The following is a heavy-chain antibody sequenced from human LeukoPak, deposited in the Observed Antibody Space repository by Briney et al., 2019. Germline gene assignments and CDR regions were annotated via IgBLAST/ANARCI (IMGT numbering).Heavy chain of an antibody. D-gene: IGHD1-26*01. V-gene: IGHV3-64*01. CDR2: ISGNGGST. CDR1: GFTFSIYG. J-gene: IGHJ4*02. Sequence: PGGSLRLSCAASGFTFSIYGMHWVRQAPGKGLEYVSAISGNGGSTYYANSVKGRFTISRDNSKNTLYLQMGSLRVEDMAVYYCARDKDYSIVGATSGGMDYWGQGTLVTVSS. CDR3: ARDKDYSIVGATSGGMDY.